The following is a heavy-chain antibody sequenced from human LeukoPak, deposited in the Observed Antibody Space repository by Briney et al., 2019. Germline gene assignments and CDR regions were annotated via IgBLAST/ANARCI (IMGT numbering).Heavy chain of an antibody. V-gene: IGHV3-21*01. D-gene: IGHD3-10*01. Sequence: GGSLRLSCAASGFTFSTYAMTWVRQAPGKGLEWVSSINSDSDYILYADSVKGRFTISRDNAKNSLYLQMSSLRAEDTAVYYCARDQFGKGNWFDPWGQGTLVTVSS. CDR3: ARDQFGKGNWFDP. CDR2: INSDSDYI. CDR1: GFTFSTYA. J-gene: IGHJ5*02.